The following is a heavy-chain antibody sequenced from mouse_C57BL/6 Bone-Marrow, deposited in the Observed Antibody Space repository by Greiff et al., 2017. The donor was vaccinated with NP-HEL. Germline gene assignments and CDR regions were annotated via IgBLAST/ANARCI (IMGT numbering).Heavy chain of an antibody. D-gene: IGHD1-1*01. Sequence: QVQLKQSGAELARPGASVKLSCKASGYTFTSYGISWVKQRTGQGLEWIGEIYPRSGNTYYNEKFKGKATLTADKSSSTAYMELRSLTSEDSAVYFCARRRITTVVARDYWGQGTTLTVSS. CDR1: GYTFTSYG. J-gene: IGHJ2*01. CDR2: IYPRSGNT. V-gene: IGHV1-81*01. CDR3: ARRRITTVVARDY.